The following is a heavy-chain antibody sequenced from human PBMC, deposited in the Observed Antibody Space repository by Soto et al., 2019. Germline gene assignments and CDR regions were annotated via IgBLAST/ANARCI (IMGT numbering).Heavy chain of an antibody. J-gene: IGHJ4*02. V-gene: IGHV4-39*01. Sequence: SETLSLTCTVSGGSISSSSYYWGWIRQPPGKGLEWIGSIYYSGSTYYNPSLKSRVTISVDTSKNQFSLKLSSVTAADTAVYYCARFGRTRGLRTVWQKNQYYFDYWGQGTLVTVSS. CDR1: GGSISSSSYY. CDR2: IYYSGST. D-gene: IGHD6-13*01. CDR3: ARFGRTRGLRTVWQKNQYYFDY.